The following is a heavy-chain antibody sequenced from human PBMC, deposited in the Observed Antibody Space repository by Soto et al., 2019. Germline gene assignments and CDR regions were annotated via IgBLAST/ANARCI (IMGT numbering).Heavy chain of an antibody. V-gene: IGHV2-5*02. CDR3: ARRGSSGGRFYYFDY. J-gene: IGHJ4*02. D-gene: IGHD6-19*01. Sequence: QITLKESGPTLVKPTQTLTLTCSFSGFSLSTSGVGVGWIRQPPGKALEWLALIYWDDDKRYSPSLKSRLTITKDTSKNQVVLTMTNMDPVDTATDYCARRGSSGGRFYYFDYWGQGTLVTVSS. CDR2: IYWDDDK. CDR1: GFSLSTSGVG.